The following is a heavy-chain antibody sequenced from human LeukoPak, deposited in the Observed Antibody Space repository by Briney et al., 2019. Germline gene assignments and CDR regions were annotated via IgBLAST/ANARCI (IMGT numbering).Heavy chain of an antibody. J-gene: IGHJ3*02. CDR1: GFTFSSYA. CDR2: ISYDGSNK. Sequence: PGRSLRLSCAASGFTFSSYAMHWVRQAPGKGLEWVAVISYDGSNKYYADSVKGRFTISRDNSKNTLYLQMNSLRAEDTAVYYCARDQAYYYDSSEAFDIWGQGTMVTVPS. CDR3: ARDQAYYYDSSEAFDI. V-gene: IGHV3-30-3*01. D-gene: IGHD3-22*01.